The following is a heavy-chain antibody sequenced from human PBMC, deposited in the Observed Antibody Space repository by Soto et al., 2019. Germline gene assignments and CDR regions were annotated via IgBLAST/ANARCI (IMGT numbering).Heavy chain of an antibody. Sequence: ASVKVSCKASGYTFTSYGISWVRQAPGQGLEWMGWISAYNGNTNYAQKLQGRVTMTTDTSTSTAYMELRSLRSDDTAVYYCARATGTAFFPRILGTYYYYGMDVWDQGTTVTVSS. CDR3: ARATGTAFFPRILGTYYYYGMDV. D-gene: IGHD1-1*01. J-gene: IGHJ6*02. V-gene: IGHV1-18*01. CDR1: GYTFTSYG. CDR2: ISAYNGNT.